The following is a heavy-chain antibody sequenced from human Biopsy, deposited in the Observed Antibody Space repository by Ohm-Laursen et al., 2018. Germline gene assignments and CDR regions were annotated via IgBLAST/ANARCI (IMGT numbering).Heavy chain of an antibody. D-gene: IGHD3-22*01. Sequence: SLRLSCTAPGFHFSDYYMSRIRQAPGKGLEWISYIASSGGTTYYVDSVKGRFTISRDNAEKSLYLQMNSLRAEDTAVYYCARDTPETYDYDNDDNSPFPRRYIDYWGQGTLVTVSS. CDR2: IASSGGTT. CDR3: ARDTPETYDYDNDDNSPFPRRYIDY. V-gene: IGHV3-11*01. J-gene: IGHJ4*02. CDR1: GFHFSDYY.